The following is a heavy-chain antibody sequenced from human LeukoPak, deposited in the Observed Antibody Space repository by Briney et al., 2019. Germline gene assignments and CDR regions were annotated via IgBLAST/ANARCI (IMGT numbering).Heavy chain of an antibody. V-gene: IGHV4-4*07. CDR1: GGSISSYY. Sequence: SETLSLTCSVSGGSISSYYWTWIRQPAGKGLEWIWRIYTSGSTNYNPSLKSRVTMSLDTSKNQFSLKLSSVTAADTAVYYCARGGDYHPYDYWGQGTLVTVSS. CDR3: ARGGDYHPYDY. CDR2: IYTSGST. D-gene: IGHD4-17*01. J-gene: IGHJ4*02.